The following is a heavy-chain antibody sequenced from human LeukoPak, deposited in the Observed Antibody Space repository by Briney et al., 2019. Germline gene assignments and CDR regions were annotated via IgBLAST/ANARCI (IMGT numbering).Heavy chain of an antibody. Sequence: PGRSLRLSCAASGFTFSSYGMHWVRQAPGKGLEWVAVISYDGSNKYYADSVKGRFTISRDNSKNTLYLQINSLRAEDTAVYYCAKDRGPSIAAAGQYYYYGMDVWGQGTTVTVSS. CDR1: GFTFSSYG. D-gene: IGHD6-13*01. J-gene: IGHJ6*02. V-gene: IGHV3-30*18. CDR2: ISYDGSNK. CDR3: AKDRGPSIAAAGQYYYYGMDV.